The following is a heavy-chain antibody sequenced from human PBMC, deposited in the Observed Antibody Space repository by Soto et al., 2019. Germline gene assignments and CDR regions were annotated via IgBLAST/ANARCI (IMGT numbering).Heavy chain of an antibody. CDR3: ARDISIANVWFDP. Sequence: PGGSLRLSCAASGFTVSSNYMSWVRQAPGKGLEWVSVIYSGGSTYYADSVKGRFTISRDNSKNTLYLQMNSLRAEDTAVYYCARDISIANVWFDPWGQGTLVTVSS. J-gene: IGHJ5*02. CDR1: GFTVSSNY. D-gene: IGHD6-6*01. V-gene: IGHV3-66*01. CDR2: IYSGGST.